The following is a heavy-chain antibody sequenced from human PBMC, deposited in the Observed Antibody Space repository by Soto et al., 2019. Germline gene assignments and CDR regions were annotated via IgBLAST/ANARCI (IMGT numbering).Heavy chain of an antibody. CDR1: GFNFNDYY. Sequence: QVQLVQSGGGLVKPGGSLRLSCEASGFNFNDYYMSWIRQAPGKGLEWVSDINSDGTTTHYADSVKGRFTISRDNAKNSLYLHMVSLRVDDTAVYYCSRDAWGGPSGQGTLVTVYS. CDR3: SRDAWGGP. D-gene: IGHD3-10*01. V-gene: IGHV3-11*01. J-gene: IGHJ5*02. CDR2: INSDGTTT.